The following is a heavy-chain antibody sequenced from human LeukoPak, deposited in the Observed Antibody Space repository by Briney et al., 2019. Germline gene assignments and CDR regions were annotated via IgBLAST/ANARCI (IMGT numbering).Heavy chain of an antibody. CDR3: AKSGRRGYCSGGSRCSGNYFDY. V-gene: IGHV3-23*01. Sequence: QPGGSLRLSCAASGFTFSSYAMSWVRQAPGKGREWVSAISGSGGSTYYADSVKGRFTISRDNSKNTLYLQMNSLRAEDTAVYYCAKSGRRGYCSGGSRCSGNYFDYWGQGTLVTVSS. CDR2: ISGSGGST. J-gene: IGHJ4*02. D-gene: IGHD2-15*01. CDR1: GFTFSSYA.